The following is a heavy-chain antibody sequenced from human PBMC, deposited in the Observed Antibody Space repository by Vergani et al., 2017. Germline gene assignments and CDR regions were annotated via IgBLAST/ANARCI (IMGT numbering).Heavy chain of an antibody. J-gene: IGHJ2*01. D-gene: IGHD3-16*01. Sequence: QMQLQESGPGLMKASETLSLTCTVSGDSIISRSYYWGWIRQPPGKGLGWIGSINNSGNGDSSSSLKSRVTISADTSKNQFSLRLTSVTAADTAVYYCASGKYYSDSTSHFRGRYFDVWGRGTLVTVPS. CDR1: GDSIISRSYY. CDR3: ASGKYYSDSTSHFRGRYFDV. V-gene: IGHV4-39*01. CDR2: INNSGNG.